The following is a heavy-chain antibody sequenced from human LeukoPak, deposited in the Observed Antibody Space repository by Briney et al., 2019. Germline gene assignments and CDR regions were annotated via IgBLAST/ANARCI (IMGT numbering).Heavy chain of an antibody. D-gene: IGHD2-2*02. V-gene: IGHV1-18*01. J-gene: IGHJ4*02. CDR2: ISAYNGNT. CDR1: GYTFTSYG. Sequence: GASVKVSCKASGYTFTSYGISWVRQAPGQGLEWMGWISAYNGNTNYAQKLQGRVTMTTDTSTSTAYMELRSLRSDDTAVYYCVRDPAREDCSSTSCYTYKDYWGQGTLVTVSS. CDR3: VRDPAREDCSSTSCYTYKDY.